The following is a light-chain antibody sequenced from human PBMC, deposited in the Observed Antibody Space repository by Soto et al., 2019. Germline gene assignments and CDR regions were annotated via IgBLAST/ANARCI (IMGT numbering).Light chain of an antibody. J-gene: IGKJ1*01. CDR3: QQYGSSPPRT. CDR1: QSVSNDF. V-gene: IGKV3-20*01. Sequence: EIVLTQSPGILSSSPGERATLSGRASQSVSNDFLAWYQQKPGQAPRLLIYGASTRATDVPDRFSGSGSGADFTLSISRLEPEDFAVYYCQQYGSSPPRTFGQGTKVDIK. CDR2: GAS.